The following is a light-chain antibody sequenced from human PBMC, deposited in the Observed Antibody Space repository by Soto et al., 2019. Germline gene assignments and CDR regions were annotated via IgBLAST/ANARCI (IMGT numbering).Light chain of an antibody. CDR2: GNS. Sequence: QSVLTQPPSVSGAPGQRVTISCTGSSSNIGAGYDVHWYQQLPGTAPKLLIYGNSNRPSGVPERFSGSKSGTSASLAITGLQAEDEADDYCQSYDSSLSGVVFGGGTKLTVL. CDR3: QSYDSSLSGVV. J-gene: IGLJ2*01. V-gene: IGLV1-40*01. CDR1: SSNIGAGYD.